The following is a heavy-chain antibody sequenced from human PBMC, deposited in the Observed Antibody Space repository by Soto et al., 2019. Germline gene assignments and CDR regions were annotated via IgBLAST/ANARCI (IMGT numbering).Heavy chain of an antibody. D-gene: IGHD3-22*01. CDR3: ARVVVITRFFDY. J-gene: IGHJ4*02. Sequence: PSETLSLTCTVSGGSISSGGYYWSWIRQHPGKGLEWIGYIYYSGSTYYNPSLKSRVTISVDTSKNQFSLKLSSVTAADTAVYYCARVVVITRFFDYWGQGTLVTVSS. CDR2: IYYSGST. V-gene: IGHV4-31*03. CDR1: GGSISSGGYY.